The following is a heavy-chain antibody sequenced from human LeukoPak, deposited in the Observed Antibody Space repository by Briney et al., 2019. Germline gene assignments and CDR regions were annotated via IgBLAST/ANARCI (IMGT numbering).Heavy chain of an antibody. D-gene: IGHD5-24*01. CDR3: AKEGRSLQTY. Sequence: PGGSLRLSCAASGFTFSSYWMSWVRQAPGKGLEWVANIKQDGSEKYYVDSVKGRFTISRGNAKNSLYLQMDSLRVEDTAVYYCAKEGRSLQTYWGQGTLVTVSS. CDR1: GFTFSSYW. J-gene: IGHJ4*02. CDR2: IKQDGSEK. V-gene: IGHV3-7*03.